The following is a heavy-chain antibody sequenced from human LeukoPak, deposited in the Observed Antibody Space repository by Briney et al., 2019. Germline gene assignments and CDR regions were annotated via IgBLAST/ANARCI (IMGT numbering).Heavy chain of an antibody. CDR1: GFTFNSYS. CDR2: ISSSSSYI. Sequence: GGSLRLSCAASGFTFNSYSMNWVRQAPGKGLEWVSSISSSSSYIYYADSVKGRFTISRDNAKNSLYLQMNSLRAEDTAVYYCAREGNYYDSSGSFDYWGQGTLVTVSS. V-gene: IGHV3-21*01. D-gene: IGHD3-22*01. J-gene: IGHJ4*02. CDR3: AREGNYYDSSGSFDY.